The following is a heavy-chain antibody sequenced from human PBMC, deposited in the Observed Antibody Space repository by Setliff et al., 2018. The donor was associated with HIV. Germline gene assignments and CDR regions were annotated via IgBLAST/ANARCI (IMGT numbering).Heavy chain of an antibody. CDR1: GGSISSHY. D-gene: IGHD6-13*01. CDR3: AGTFQLVQNY. Sequence: KPSETLSLTCTVSGGSISSHYWSWIRQPPGKGLEWIGSIYYSGSTNYNPSLKSRVTISVDTSKNQFSLKLSSVTAADTAVYYCAGTFQLVQNYWGQGTLVTVSS. CDR2: IYYSGST. V-gene: IGHV4-59*11. J-gene: IGHJ4*02.